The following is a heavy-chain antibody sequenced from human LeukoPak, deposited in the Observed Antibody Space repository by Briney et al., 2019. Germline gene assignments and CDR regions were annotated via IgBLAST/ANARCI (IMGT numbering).Heavy chain of an antibody. Sequence: SETLSLTCTVSGASISTHYWSWIRQPPEKGPEWIGDFYFSGSTNYNPSLKSRATISGDTSKNQFSLNLRSVTAADTAVYFCARAGAIATVRLDFDLWGRGTLVTVSS. CDR2: FYFSGST. J-gene: IGHJ4*02. CDR1: GASISTHY. D-gene: IGHD6-13*01. CDR3: ARAGAIATVRLDFDL. V-gene: IGHV4-59*11.